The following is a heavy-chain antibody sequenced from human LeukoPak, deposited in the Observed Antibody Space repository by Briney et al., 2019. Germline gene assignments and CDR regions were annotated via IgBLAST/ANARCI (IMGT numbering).Heavy chain of an antibody. Sequence: SVKVSCKASGGTFSSYAISWVRQAPGQGLEWMGGIIPIFGTANYAQKFQGRVTITADESTSTAYMELSSLRSEDTAVYYCAREPRQNYYDSSGYYLVYWGQGTLVTVSS. J-gene: IGHJ4*02. V-gene: IGHV1-69*01. CDR2: IIPIFGTA. CDR1: GGTFSSYA. CDR3: AREPRQNYYDSSGYYLVY. D-gene: IGHD3-22*01.